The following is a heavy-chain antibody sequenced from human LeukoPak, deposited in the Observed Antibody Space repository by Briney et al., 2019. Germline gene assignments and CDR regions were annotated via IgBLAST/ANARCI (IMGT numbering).Heavy chain of an antibody. CDR3: ARYLSSSWTRHFDY. CDR2: ISSSGSTI. V-gene: IGHV3-48*03. Sequence: GGSLRLSCAASGFTFSSYEMNWVRQAPGKGLEWVSYISSSGSTIYYADSVKGRFTISRDNAKNSLYLQMNSLRAEDTAVYYCARYLSSSWTRHFDYWGQGTLVTVSS. D-gene: IGHD6-13*01. CDR1: GFTFSSYE. J-gene: IGHJ4*02.